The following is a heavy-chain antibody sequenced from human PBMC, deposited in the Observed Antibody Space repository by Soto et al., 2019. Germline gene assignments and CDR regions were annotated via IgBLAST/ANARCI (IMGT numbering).Heavy chain of an antibody. Sequence: EVQMVESGGGLVEPGGSLRLSCVASGFAVSGNYMSWLRQAPGKGLEWVSVVFRGGDTQYADSVDGRFIISRDRSKNTVYLQMNSLKAEDAALYYCARGSTLGSLTGRHDAFDMWGQGTMVAVAS. J-gene: IGHJ3*02. CDR3: ARGSTLGSLTGRHDAFDM. CDR1: GFAVSGNY. D-gene: IGHD7-27*01. CDR2: VFRGGDT. V-gene: IGHV3-66*01.